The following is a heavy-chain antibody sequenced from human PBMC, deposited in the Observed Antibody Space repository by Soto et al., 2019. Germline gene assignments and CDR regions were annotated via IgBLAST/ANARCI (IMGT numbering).Heavy chain of an antibody. V-gene: IGHV1-18*01. CDR3: AWVIAAAGTGWFDP. CDR1: GYTFTSYG. J-gene: IGHJ5*02. Sequence: ASVKVSCKASGYTFTSYGISWVRQAPGQGLEWMGWISAYNGNTNYAQKLQGRVTMTTDTSTSTAYMELRSLRSDDTAVYYCAWVIAAAGTGWFDPWGQGTLVTVSS. D-gene: IGHD6-13*01. CDR2: ISAYNGNT.